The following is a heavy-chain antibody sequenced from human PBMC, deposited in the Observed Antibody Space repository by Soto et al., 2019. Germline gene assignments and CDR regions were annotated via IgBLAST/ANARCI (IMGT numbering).Heavy chain of an antibody. Sequence: EVQLVESGGGLVQPGRSLRLSCAASGFSFDVYAMHWVRQAPGKGLEWVSGISWNTSTLGYAVSLKGRFTISRDNAKNSLYLQMTSLRAEDTALYYCSKDIGPGYPYYAMDVWGQGTAVTVSS. D-gene: IGHD3-16*02. CDR2: ISWNTSTL. J-gene: IGHJ6*02. CDR3: SKDIGPGYPYYAMDV. V-gene: IGHV3-9*01. CDR1: GFSFDVYA.